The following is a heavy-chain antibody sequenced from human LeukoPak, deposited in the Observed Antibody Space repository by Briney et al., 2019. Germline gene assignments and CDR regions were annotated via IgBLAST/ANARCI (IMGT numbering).Heavy chain of an antibody. CDR1: GFTFSSYS. V-gene: IGHV3-21*01. D-gene: IGHD3-16*02. CDR3: ARGVLRLGELSRFYFDY. CDR2: ISSSSSYI. Sequence: PGGSLRLSCVASGFTFSSYSMNWVRQAPGKGLEWVSSISSSSSYIYYADSVKGRFTISRDNAKNSLYLQMNSLRAEDTAVYYCARGVLRLGELSRFYFDYWGQGTLVTVSS. J-gene: IGHJ4*02.